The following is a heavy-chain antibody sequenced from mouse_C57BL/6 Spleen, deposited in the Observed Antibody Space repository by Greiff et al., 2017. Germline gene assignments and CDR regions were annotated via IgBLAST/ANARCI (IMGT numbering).Heavy chain of an antibody. CDR1: GYNFTSSW. Sequence: QVQLQQPGAELVMPGASVKLSCKASGYNFTSSWMHWVKQRPGQGLEWIGEIDPSDSYTNYNQKFKGKSTLTVDKSSSTAYMQLSSLTSEDSAVYYGASVSNFYAMDYWGQGTSVTVAS. CDR3: ASVSNFYAMDY. V-gene: IGHV1-69*01. J-gene: IGHJ4*01. D-gene: IGHD2-5*01. CDR2: IDPSDSYT.